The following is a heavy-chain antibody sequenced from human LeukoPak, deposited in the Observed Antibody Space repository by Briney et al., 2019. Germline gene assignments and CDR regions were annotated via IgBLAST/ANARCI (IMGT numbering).Heavy chain of an antibody. CDR3: ARFKGNYGDYPDAFDI. CDR2: ICYSGST. D-gene: IGHD4-17*01. CDR1: GGSISSYY. Sequence: PSETLSLTRTVSGGSISSYYWSWIRQPPGKGLEWIGYICYSGSTNYNPSLKSRVTISVDTSKNQFSLKLSSVTAADTAVYYCARFKGNYGDYPDAFDIWGQGTMVTVSS. V-gene: IGHV4-59*01. J-gene: IGHJ3*02.